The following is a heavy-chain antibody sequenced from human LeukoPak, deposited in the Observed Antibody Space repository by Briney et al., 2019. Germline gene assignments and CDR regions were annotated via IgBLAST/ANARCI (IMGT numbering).Heavy chain of an antibody. CDR3: AREGKPEYSSSSYAFDV. Sequence: ASVKVSCKASGYTFTSYYMHWVRQAPGQGLEWMGIINPSGGSTSYAQKFQGRVTMTRDTSTSTVYMELSSLRSEDTAVYYCAREGKPEYSSSSYAFDVWGQGTMVTVSS. CDR1: GYTFTSYY. V-gene: IGHV1-46*01. CDR2: INPSGGST. J-gene: IGHJ3*01. D-gene: IGHD6-6*01.